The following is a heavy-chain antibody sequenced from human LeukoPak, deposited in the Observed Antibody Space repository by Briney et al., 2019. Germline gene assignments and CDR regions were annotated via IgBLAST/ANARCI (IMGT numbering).Heavy chain of an antibody. CDR2: IWYDGSNN. D-gene: IGHD2-2*01. CDR3: ARDTHLGLVPPAMRGYNWFDT. V-gene: IGHV3-33*01. CDR1: GFTFSSYG. Sequence: GGSLRLSCAASGFTFSSYGMHWVRQAPGKGREWEAIIWYDGSNNDYADSVKGRFTISRDNSKNTLYLQMNSLRAEDTAVYYCARDTHLGLVPPAMRGYNWFDTWGQGTLVTVSS. J-gene: IGHJ5*02.